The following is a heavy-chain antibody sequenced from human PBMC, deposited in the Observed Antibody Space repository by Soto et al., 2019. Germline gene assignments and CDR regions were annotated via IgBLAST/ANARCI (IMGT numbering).Heavy chain of an antibody. CDR1: GYTFTKSL. CDR2: IYPGYSDT. J-gene: IGHJ6*02. Sequence: GEPLNSSWTSSGYTFTKSLIGGVRQMPGKGLEWMGIIYPGYSDTKYNPAFQGQVTISADKSITTTYLQWSSLKASDTAIYYCAASIFYYGMDVWGQGTTVTVSS. V-gene: IGHV5-51*01. CDR3: AASIFYYGMDV.